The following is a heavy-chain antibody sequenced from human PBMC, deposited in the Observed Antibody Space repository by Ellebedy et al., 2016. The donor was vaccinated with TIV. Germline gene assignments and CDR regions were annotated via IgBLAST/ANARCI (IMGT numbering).Heavy chain of an antibody. J-gene: IGHJ6*02. Sequence: MPSETLSLTCAVYGGSFSGYYWSWIRQPPGKGLEWIGEINHSGSTNYNPSLKSRVTISVDTSKKQFSLKLSSVTAADTAVYYCARHSTYYDILTGYSSRRGGYYYGMDVWGQGTTVTVSS. D-gene: IGHD3-9*01. CDR3: ARHSTYYDILTGYSSRRGGYYYGMDV. CDR1: GGSFSGYY. CDR2: INHSGST. V-gene: IGHV4-34*01.